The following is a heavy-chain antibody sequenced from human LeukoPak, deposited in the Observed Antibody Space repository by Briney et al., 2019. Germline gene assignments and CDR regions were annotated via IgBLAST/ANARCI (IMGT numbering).Heavy chain of an antibody. CDR3: ARTYDFWSGYQVGWFDP. CDR1: GGSISSYY. D-gene: IGHD3-3*01. Sequence: PSETLSLTCTVSGGSISSYYWSWIRQPPGKGLEWIGYMYYTGSTNYKSSLRSRVTISVDTSKNQFSLKLSSVTAADTAVYYCARTYDFWSGYQVGWFDPWGQGTLVTVSS. J-gene: IGHJ5*02. CDR2: MYYTGST. V-gene: IGHV4-59*08.